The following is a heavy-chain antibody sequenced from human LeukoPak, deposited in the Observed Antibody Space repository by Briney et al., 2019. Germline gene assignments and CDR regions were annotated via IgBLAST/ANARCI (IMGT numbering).Heavy chain of an antibody. CDR3: AKGTLASCTGASCYPLDY. CDR1: GFTFSSYA. CDR2: VTGSGLDT. V-gene: IGHV3-23*01. D-gene: IGHD2-15*01. Sequence: GGSLRLSCAASGFTFSSYAMNWVHQAPGVGLEWVSIVTGSGLDTYLADSVKGRFTISRDNSKNTLYLQMNSLRAEDTAIYYCAKGTLASCTGASCYPLDYWGQGTLVTVSS. J-gene: IGHJ4*02.